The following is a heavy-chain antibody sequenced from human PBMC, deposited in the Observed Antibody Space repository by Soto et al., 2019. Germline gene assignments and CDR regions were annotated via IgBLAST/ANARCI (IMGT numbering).Heavy chain of an antibody. CDR3: AKDAEAGYYYYYMDV. CDR2: ISGSGGST. D-gene: IGHD6-25*01. CDR1: GFTFSSYA. V-gene: IGHV3-23*01. J-gene: IGHJ6*03. Sequence: GALRLSCAASGFTFSSYAMSWVRQAPGKGLEWVSAISGSGGSTYYADSVKGRFTISRDNSKNTLYLQMNSLRAEDTAVYYCAKDAEAGYYYYYMDVWGKGTTVTVSS.